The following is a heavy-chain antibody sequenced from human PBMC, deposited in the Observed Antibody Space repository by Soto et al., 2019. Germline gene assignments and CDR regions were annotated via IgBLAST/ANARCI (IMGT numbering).Heavy chain of an antibody. CDR3: VRAVRQQLVLHYYYYGMDV. J-gene: IGHJ6*02. D-gene: IGHD6-13*01. V-gene: IGHV4-34*01. Sequence: SETLPHTYAVDGGTFGGHYWSRIRQPPGKGLEWIGEINHSGSTNSNPSLKSRVTISVDTSKNQFSLKLRSVTAADTAVYYCVRAVRQQLVLHYYYYGMDVWGQGTTVTVSS. CDR1: GGTFGGHY. CDR2: INHSGST.